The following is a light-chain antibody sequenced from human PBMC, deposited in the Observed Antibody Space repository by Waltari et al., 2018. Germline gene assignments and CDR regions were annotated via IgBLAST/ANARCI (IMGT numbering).Light chain of an antibody. CDR1: QGLVYSDGNIF. CDR3: MQGSHWPPWT. J-gene: IGKJ1*01. Sequence: DVVLTQSPLSLSVTLGQSASISRRYSQGLVYSDGNIFLNWFHQKAGQSPRRLIYHVSNRDSGVPDRFSGSGSGTDFTLKISKVEAEDVGVYFCMQGSHWPPWTFGQGTKVEIK. V-gene: IGKV2-30*01. CDR2: HVS.